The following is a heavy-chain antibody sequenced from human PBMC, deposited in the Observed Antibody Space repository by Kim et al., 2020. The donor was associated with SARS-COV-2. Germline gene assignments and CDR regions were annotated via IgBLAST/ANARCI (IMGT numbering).Heavy chain of an antibody. CDR1: GFTFSSYG. CDR3: AKAEYYYDSSVNYYYYGMDV. CDR2: ISYDGSNK. Sequence: GGSLRLSCAASGFTFSSYGMHWVRQAPGKGLEWVAVISYDGSNKYYADSVKGRFTISRDNSKNTLYLQMNSLRAEDTAVYYCAKAEYYYDSSVNYYYYGMDVWGQGTTVTVSS. D-gene: IGHD3-22*01. J-gene: IGHJ6*02. V-gene: IGHV3-30*18.